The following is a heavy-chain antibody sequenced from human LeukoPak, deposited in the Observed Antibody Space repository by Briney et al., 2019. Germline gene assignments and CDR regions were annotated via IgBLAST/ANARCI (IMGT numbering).Heavy chain of an antibody. CDR1: GYTFTSYG. CDR2: ISAYNGNT. Sequence: ASVKVSCKASGYTFTSYGISWVRQAPGQGLEWMGWISAYNGNTNYAQKLQGRVTMTTDTSTSTAYMELRSLRSDDTAVYYCARDSHPYYDILTLSAFDIWGQGTMVTVSS. D-gene: IGHD3-9*01. V-gene: IGHV1-18*04. J-gene: IGHJ3*02. CDR3: ARDSHPYYDILTLSAFDI.